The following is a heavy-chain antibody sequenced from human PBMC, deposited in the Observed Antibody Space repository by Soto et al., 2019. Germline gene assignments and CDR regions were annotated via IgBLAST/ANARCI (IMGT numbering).Heavy chain of an antibody. V-gene: IGHV1-18*01. J-gene: IGHJ3*02. CDR2: ISAYNGNT. CDR1: GYTFTSYG. Sequence: QVQLVQSGAEVKKPGASVKVSCKASGYTFTSYGISCVRQAPGQGLEWMGWISAYNGNTNYAQKLQGRVTMTTEKATSTAYMELRSRRSYDTAVYYCAIGSGYSCGWYESSAFDIWGQGTMVTVSS. CDR3: AIGSGYSCGWYESSAFDI. D-gene: IGHD6-19*01.